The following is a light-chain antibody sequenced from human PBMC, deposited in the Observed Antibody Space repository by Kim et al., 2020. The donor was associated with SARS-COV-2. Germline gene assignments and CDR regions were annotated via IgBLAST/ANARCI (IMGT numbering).Light chain of an antibody. V-gene: IGLV2-8*01. CDR2: EVS. CDR3: SSYAGSDNYV. Sequence: QSALTQPPSVSGSTGQPVTISCTGTISDVGGYNYVSWYQQHPGKAPKLMIYEVSKRPSGVPDRFSGSKSGNTASLTVSGLQAEDEADYYCSSYAGSDNYVFGTGTKVTVL. CDR1: ISDVGGYNY. J-gene: IGLJ1*01.